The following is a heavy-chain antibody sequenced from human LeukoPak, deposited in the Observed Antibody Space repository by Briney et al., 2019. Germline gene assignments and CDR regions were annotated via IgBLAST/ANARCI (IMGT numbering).Heavy chain of an antibody. V-gene: IGHV4-59*01. CDR1: GGSISSYY. D-gene: IGHD1-26*01. Sequence: SETPSLTCTVSGGSISSYYWSWIRQPPGKGLEWIGYIYYSGSTNYNPSLKSRVTISVDTSENQFSLKLSSVTAADTAVYYCAEAASVGTFDYWGQGTLVTVSS. CDR3: AEAASVGTFDY. CDR2: IYYSGST. J-gene: IGHJ4*02.